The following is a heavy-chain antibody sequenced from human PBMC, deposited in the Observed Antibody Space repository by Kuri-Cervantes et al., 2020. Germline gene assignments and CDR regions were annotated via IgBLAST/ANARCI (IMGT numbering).Heavy chain of an antibody. CDR3: ASGGYDTSGFDY. J-gene: IGHJ4*02. CDR1: GGTFSSYA. V-gene: IGHV1-69*13. CDR2: IIPIFGTA. Sequence: SVKVSCKASGGTFSSYAISWVRQAPGQGLEWMGGIIPIFGTANYAQKFRGRVTITADESTSTAYMELSSLRSEDTAVYYCASGGYDTSGFDYWGQGTLVTVS. D-gene: IGHD3-22*01.